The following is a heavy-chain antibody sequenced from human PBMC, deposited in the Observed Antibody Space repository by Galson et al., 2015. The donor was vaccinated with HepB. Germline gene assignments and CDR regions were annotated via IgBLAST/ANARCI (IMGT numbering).Heavy chain of an antibody. CDR1: GGSISSGSYY. J-gene: IGHJ4*02. Sequence: TLSLTCTVSGGSISSGSYYWSWIRQPAGKGLEWIGRIYTSGSTNYNPSLKSRVTMSVDTSKNQFSLKLSSVTAADTAVYYCARGGYYDSSFDYWGQGTLVTVSS. V-gene: IGHV4-61*02. D-gene: IGHD3-22*01. CDR2: IYTSGST. CDR3: ARGGYYDSSFDY.